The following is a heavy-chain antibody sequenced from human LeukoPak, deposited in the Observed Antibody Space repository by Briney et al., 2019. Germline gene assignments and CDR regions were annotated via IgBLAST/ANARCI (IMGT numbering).Heavy chain of an antibody. D-gene: IGHD3-22*01. CDR1: GFSFSSYA. Sequence: GRSLRLSCAASGFSFSSYAMHWVRQAPGKGLEWVAVISYDGSNQYYTDSVKGRFTISRDNSKNTLYLQMNSLRAEDTAVYYCARLGPFYDSSSYGDYNWFDPWGQGTLVTVSS. V-gene: IGHV3-30*04. CDR3: ARLGPFYDSSSYGDYNWFDP. CDR2: ISYDGSNQ. J-gene: IGHJ5*02.